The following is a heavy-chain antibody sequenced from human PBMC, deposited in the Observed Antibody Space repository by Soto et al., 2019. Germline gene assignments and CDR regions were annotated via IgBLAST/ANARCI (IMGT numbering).Heavy chain of an antibody. CDR1: GYTFTSYG. J-gene: IGHJ5*02. CDR3: ASDRYYYDSSHYLFAP. Sequence: ASVKVSCKASGYTFTSYGLSWVRQAPRQGLEWMGWISAYNGNTNYAQELQGRVTMTTATSTSTAYMELRSLRSDDPAVYYCASDRYYYDSSHYLFAPWGRGTLVIRSS. CDR2: ISAYNGNT. D-gene: IGHD3-22*01. V-gene: IGHV1-18*04.